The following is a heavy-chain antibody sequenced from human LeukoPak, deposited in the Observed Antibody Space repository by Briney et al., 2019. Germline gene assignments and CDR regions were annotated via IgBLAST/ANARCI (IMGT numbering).Heavy chain of an antibody. CDR2: INHSGST. J-gene: IGHJ4*02. CDR3: ARGLYCSGGSCYRPFDY. CDR1: GGSFSGYY. Sequence: SETLSLTCAVYGGSFSGYYWSWIRQPPGKGLEWIGEINHSGSTNYSPSLKSRVTISVDTSKSQFSLKLSSVTAADTAVYYCARGLYCSGGSCYRPFDYWGQGTLVTVSS. D-gene: IGHD2-15*01. V-gene: IGHV4-34*01.